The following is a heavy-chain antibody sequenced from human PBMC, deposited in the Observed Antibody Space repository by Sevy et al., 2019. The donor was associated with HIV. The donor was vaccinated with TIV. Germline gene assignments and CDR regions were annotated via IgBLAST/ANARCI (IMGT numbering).Heavy chain of an antibody. V-gene: IGHV3-74*01. Sequence: GGSLRLSCAASGFTFSDYWMHWVRQGPDKGLAWVSRIYIDGRTTNYADSVKGRFTISRDNAKNTLYLQMNSRRAEDTAVYYCTRVRPSPGGIDYYYGMDVWGQGTAVTVSS. CDR2: IYIDGRTT. D-gene: IGHD3-16*01. CDR1: GFTFSDYW. CDR3: TRVRPSPGGIDYYYGMDV. J-gene: IGHJ6*02.